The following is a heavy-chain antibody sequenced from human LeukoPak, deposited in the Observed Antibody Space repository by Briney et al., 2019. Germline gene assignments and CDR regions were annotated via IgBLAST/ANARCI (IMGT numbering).Heavy chain of an antibody. V-gene: IGHV3-23*01. J-gene: IGHJ4*02. CDR2: ISAGGGTT. CDR3: ARGTTGTTVAYGYSLDS. Sequence: GESLRLSCAASGFTFSSYAMNWVRQAPGKGLEWVSAISAGGGTTYYADSVKGRFTISRDNAKNSLSLEMNSLRVEDTGVYYCARGTTGTTVAYGYSLDSWGQGTLVTVSS. D-gene: IGHD1-7*01. CDR1: GFTFSSYA.